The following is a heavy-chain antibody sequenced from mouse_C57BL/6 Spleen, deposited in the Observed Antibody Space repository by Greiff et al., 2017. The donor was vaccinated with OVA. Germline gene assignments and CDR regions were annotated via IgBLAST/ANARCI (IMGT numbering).Heavy chain of an antibody. V-gene: IGHV1-50*01. CDR3: ARRTGTMGYCDV. D-gene: IGHD2-3*01. Sequence: QVQLKQPGAELVKPGASVKLSCKASGYTFTSYWMQWVKQRPGQGLEWIGEIDPSDSYTNYNQKFKGKATLTVDTSSSTAYRQLSSLTSEDSAVYYCARRTGTMGYCDVWGTGTTVTVSS. CDR2: IDPSDSYT. J-gene: IGHJ1*03. CDR1: GYTFTSYW.